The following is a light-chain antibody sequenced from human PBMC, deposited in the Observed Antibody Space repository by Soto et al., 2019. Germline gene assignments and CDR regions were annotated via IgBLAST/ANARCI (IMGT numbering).Light chain of an antibody. V-gene: IGKV1-5*01. J-gene: IGKJ1*01. CDR2: DAS. CDR3: QHSWT. Sequence: GDRVTITCRAGQSISSWLAWYQQKPGKAPKLLIYDASSLESGVPSRFSGSGSGTEFTLTISSLQPDDFATYYCQHSWTFGQGTKVDIK. CDR1: QSISSW.